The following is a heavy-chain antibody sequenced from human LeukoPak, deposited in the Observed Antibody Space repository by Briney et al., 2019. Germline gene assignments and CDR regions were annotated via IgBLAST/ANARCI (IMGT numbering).Heavy chain of an antibody. J-gene: IGHJ4*02. CDR1: GESIKSFY. D-gene: IGHD2-2*01. CDR3: ARDVVAAVGSFDY. V-gene: IGHV4-4*07. CDR2: IYTSGST. Sequence: SEALSLTCTVSGESIKSFYWSWIRQPAGKGLEWIGRIYTSGSTNYSPSLKSRVTMSVDTSKNQFSLKLSSVTAADTAVYYCARDVVAAVGSFDYWGQGTQVTVSS.